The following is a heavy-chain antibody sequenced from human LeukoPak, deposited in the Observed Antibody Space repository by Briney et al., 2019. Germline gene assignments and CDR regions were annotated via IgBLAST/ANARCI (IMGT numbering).Heavy chain of an antibody. J-gene: IGHJ4*02. CDR2: ISASGGST. V-gene: IGHV3-23*01. CDR1: GFTFSSSA. D-gene: IGHD3-22*01. CDR3: AKHRFESGGYHSTD. Sequence: AGGSLRLSCAASGFTFSSSAMSWVRQVPGKGLEWVSGISASGGSTSYAGSVRGRFTISRDNSKNTLYVQMNSLRDEDTAVYYCAKHRFESGGYHSTDWGQGTLVTVSS.